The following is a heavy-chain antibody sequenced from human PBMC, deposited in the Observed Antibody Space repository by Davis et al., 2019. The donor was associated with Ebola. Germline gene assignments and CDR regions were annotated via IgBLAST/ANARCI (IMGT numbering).Heavy chain of an antibody. D-gene: IGHD3-3*01. J-gene: IGHJ5*02. CDR3: ATHGVGSGYYPRFRFDP. CDR2: IYYSGST. Sequence: PSETLSLTCTVSGGSISSGDYYWSWIRQPPGKGLEWIGYIYYSGSTYYNPSLKSRVTISVDTSRNQFSLELTSVTAADTAVYYCATHGVGSGYYPRFRFDPWGQGTLVTVSS. V-gene: IGHV4-30-4*01. CDR1: GGSISSGDYY.